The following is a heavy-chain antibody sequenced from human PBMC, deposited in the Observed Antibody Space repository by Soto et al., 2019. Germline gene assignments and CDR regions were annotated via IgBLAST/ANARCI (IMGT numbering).Heavy chain of an antibody. CDR1: GFTFSSYG. CDR2: ISYDGSNK. V-gene: IGHV3-30*18. D-gene: IGHD3-22*01. Sequence: GGSLRLSCAASGFTFSSYGVHWVRQAPGKGLEWVAVISYDGSNKYYADSVKGRFTISRDNSKNTLYLQMNSLRAEDTAVYYCAKESYYYDSPRAFDYWGQGTLVTVSS. J-gene: IGHJ4*02. CDR3: AKESYYYDSPRAFDY.